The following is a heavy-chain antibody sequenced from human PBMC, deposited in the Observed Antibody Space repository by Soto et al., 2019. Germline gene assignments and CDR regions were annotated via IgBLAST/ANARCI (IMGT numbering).Heavy chain of an antibody. CDR3: AKERWRGWSLDY. CDR2: ISGSGDST. D-gene: IGHD6-19*01. J-gene: IGHJ4*02. Sequence: EVQLLESGGGLVQPGGSLRLSCAASGFTFSTYAMNWVRQAPGKGLEWVSGISGSGDSTYYADSVKGRFTVSRDNSKNTLCLKMNSLRADDTAVVYGAKERWRGWSLDYWGQGTLVTVSS. CDR1: GFTFSTYA. V-gene: IGHV3-23*01.